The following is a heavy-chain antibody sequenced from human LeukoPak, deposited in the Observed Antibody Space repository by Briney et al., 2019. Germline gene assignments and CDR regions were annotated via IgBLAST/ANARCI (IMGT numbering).Heavy chain of an antibody. V-gene: IGHV4-59*01. Sequence: PSETLSLTCTVSGGYLSSYYWNWIRQPPGKGLEWIGYIYYSGSTNYNPSLKSRVTISIDTSKNQSSLKMSSVTAADTAVYYCARDVNGGYWGQGTLVTVSS. CDR2: IYYSGST. J-gene: IGHJ4*02. CDR1: GGYLSSYY. D-gene: IGHD2-8*01. CDR3: ARDVNGGY.